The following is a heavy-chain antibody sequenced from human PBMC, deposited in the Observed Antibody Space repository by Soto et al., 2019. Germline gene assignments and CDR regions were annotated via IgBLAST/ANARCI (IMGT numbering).Heavy chain of an antibody. CDR2: ISGSGGST. D-gene: IGHD3-3*01. Sequence: SVGSLRLSCAASGFTFSSYAVSWVRQAPGKGLEWVSAISGSGGSTYYADSVKGRFTISRDNSKNTLYLQMNSLRAEDTAVYYCANPGGFLEWLQYVDYYGMDVWGQGTTVTVS. CDR1: GFTFSSYA. CDR3: ANPGGFLEWLQYVDYYGMDV. J-gene: IGHJ6*02. V-gene: IGHV3-23*01.